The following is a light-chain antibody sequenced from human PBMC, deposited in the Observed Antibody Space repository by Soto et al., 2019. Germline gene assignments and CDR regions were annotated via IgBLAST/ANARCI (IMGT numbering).Light chain of an antibody. J-gene: IGKJ4*01. V-gene: IGKV1-39*01. Sequence: DIQMTQSPSSLSASVGDRVIITCRASQSISSYLNWYQQRPGKAPELLIYAASSLQSGVPSRFSGSGSGTDFTLTISSLQPEDFATYYCQQSYSPLLTFGGGTKVEIK. CDR3: QQSYSPLLT. CDR1: QSISSY. CDR2: AAS.